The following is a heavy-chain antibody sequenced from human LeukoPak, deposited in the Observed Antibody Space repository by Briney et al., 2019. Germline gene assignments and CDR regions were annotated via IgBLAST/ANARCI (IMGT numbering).Heavy chain of an antibody. J-gene: IGHJ4*02. CDR3: ARGPYSSSPVHFDY. CDR2: MNPNSGNT. Sequence: ASVKVSCKASGYTFTSYDINWVRQATGQGLEWMGWMNPNSGNTGYAQTFQGRVTMTRNTSISTAYMELSSLRSEDTAVYYRARGPYSSSPVHFDYWGQGTLVTVSS. V-gene: IGHV1-8*01. D-gene: IGHD6-13*01. CDR1: GYTFTSYD.